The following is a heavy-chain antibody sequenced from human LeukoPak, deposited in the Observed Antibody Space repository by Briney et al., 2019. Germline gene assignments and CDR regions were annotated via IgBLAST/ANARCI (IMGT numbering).Heavy chain of an antibody. CDR1: GDSVSSKSSA. D-gene: IGHD6-19*01. V-gene: IGHV6-1*01. CDR3: ARGDPSGWNFDD. J-gene: IGHJ4*02. Sequence: SQTLPLTCVISGDSVSSKSSAWNWIRQSPSRGLEWLGRTYYRSKWYSEYELSVQSRIIIKPDPSKNQFSLQLNSVTPEDTAVYYCARGDPSGWNFDDWGQGTLVTVSS. CDR2: TYYRSKWYS.